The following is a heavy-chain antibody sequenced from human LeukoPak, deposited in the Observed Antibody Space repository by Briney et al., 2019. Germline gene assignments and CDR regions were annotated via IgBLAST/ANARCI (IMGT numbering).Heavy chain of an antibody. J-gene: IGHJ4*02. CDR1: GLTFSSYW. V-gene: IGHV3-7*01. Sequence: GGSLRLSCAASGLTFSSYWMSWVRQAPGKGLEWVANIKQDGSEKYYVDSVKGRFTISRDNAKNSLYLQMNSLRAEDTAVYYCARPSFRTFDYWGQGILVTVSS. D-gene: IGHD1-7*01. CDR3: ARPSFRTFDY. CDR2: IKQDGSEK.